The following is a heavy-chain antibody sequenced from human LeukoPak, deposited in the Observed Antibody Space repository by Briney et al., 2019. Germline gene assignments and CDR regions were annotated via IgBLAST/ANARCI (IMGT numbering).Heavy chain of an antibody. CDR1: GGSISSGGYY. D-gene: IGHD1-26*01. CDR3: ARGYRAEFDY. J-gene: IGHJ4*02. CDR2: ISYSGST. Sequence: SETLSLTCTVSGGSISSGGYYWSWIRQHPGKGLEWIGYISYSGSTYYNPSLKSRVTISVDTSKNQFSLKLSSVTAADTAVCYCARGYRAEFDYWGQGTLVTVSS. V-gene: IGHV4-31*03.